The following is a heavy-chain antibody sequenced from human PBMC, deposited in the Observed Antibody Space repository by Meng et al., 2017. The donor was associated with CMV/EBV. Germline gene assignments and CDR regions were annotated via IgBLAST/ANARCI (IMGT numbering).Heavy chain of an antibody. CDR3: AGDNPRTGDLDV. CDR2: IYYSGST. D-gene: IGHD3-10*01. J-gene: IGHJ6*02. V-gene: IGHV4-31*03. CDR1: GGSISSGGYY. Sequence: SETLSLTCTVSGGSISSGGYYWSWIRQHPGKGLEWIGYIYYSGSTYYNPSLKSRVTISVDTSKNQFSLKLSSVTAADTAVYYCAGDNPRTGDLDVWGQGTTVTVSS.